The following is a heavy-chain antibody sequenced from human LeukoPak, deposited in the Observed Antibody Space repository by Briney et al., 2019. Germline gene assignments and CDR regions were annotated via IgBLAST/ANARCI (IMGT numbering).Heavy chain of an antibody. CDR2: ISAYNGNT. J-gene: IGHJ4*02. Sequence: ASVKVSCKASGYTFTSYGISWVRQAPGQGLEWMGWISAYNGNTNYAQKLQGRVTMTTDTSTSTAYMELRSMRSDDTAVYYCARGLVLYGSGTPRLYYFDYWGQGTLVTVSS. D-gene: IGHD3-10*01. CDR1: GYTFTSYG. CDR3: ARGLVLYGSGTPRLYYFDY. V-gene: IGHV1-18*01.